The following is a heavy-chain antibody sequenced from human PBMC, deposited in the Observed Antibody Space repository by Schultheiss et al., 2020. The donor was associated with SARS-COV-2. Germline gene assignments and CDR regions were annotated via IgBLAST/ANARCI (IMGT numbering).Heavy chain of an antibody. D-gene: IGHD6-19*01. V-gene: IGHV1-3*01. Sequence: ASVKVSCKASGYTFTSYAMHWVRQAPGQRLEWMGWISAYNGNTNYAQKFQGRVTMTRDTSISTAYMELSRLRSDDTAVYYCAKYTTAWSFDYWGQGTLVTVSS. CDR1: GYTFTSYA. CDR3: AKYTTAWSFDY. J-gene: IGHJ4*02. CDR2: ISAYNGNT.